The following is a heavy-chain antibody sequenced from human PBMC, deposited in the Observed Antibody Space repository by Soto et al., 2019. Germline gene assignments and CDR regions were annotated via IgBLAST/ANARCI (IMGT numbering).Heavy chain of an antibody. CDR2: ISPNSGNI. CDR3: VKDRDSNSWPARDV. V-gene: IGHV1-18*01. Sequence: QVHLVQSGAEVKKPGASVNVSCNTSGYTFTRNGISWVRQAPGQCLEWMGWISPNSGNIKYAQKLQGRVIMTTDTSTSTAYMELRSLRFDDTAVYYCVKDRDSNSWPARDVWGPGTTVTVSS. J-gene: IGHJ6*02. CDR1: GYTFTRNG. D-gene: IGHD3-22*01.